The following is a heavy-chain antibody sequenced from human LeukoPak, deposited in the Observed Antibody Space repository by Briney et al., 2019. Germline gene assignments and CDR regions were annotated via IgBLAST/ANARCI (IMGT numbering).Heavy chain of an antibody. CDR1: GGSISSSSYY. J-gene: IGHJ2*01. V-gene: IGHV4-39*01. CDR3: ARLEWYFDL. D-gene: IGHD5-24*01. Sequence: SETLSLTCTVSGGSISSSSYYGGWIRQPPGKGLEWIGSIYYSGSTYYNPSLKSRVTISVDTSKNQFSLKLSSVTAADTAVYYCARLEWYFDLWGRGTLVTVSS. CDR2: IYYSGST.